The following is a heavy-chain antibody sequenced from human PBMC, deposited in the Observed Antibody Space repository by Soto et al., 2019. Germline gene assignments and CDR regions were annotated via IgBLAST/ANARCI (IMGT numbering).Heavy chain of an antibody. J-gene: IGHJ4*02. D-gene: IGHD3-10*01. CDR3: AGQAGVS. Sequence: QVQLVQSGAEVKKPGASVKVSCKASGYTFTSYDINWVRQATGQGREWMGWMNPNSGNTGYTQKFQGRVTMTRNTSKRTAHMELSSVGSEGTAVYYCAGQAGVSWGQGTLVTVSS. V-gene: IGHV1-8*01. CDR1: GYTFTSYD. CDR2: MNPNSGNT.